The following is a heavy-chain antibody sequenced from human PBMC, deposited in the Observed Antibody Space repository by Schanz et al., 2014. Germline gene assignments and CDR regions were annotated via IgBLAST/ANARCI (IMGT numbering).Heavy chain of an antibody. J-gene: IGHJ6*02. CDR1: GVSISSFY. V-gene: IGHV4-59*08. D-gene: IGHD3-10*01. CDR3: TRMSLRRGDYGGLDV. Sequence: QVHLQESGPGLVRPSETLSLTCTVSGVSISSFYWSWIRQSPGQGLEYFGYIYGGGSTSYNPPFKSRVTRTFDTSRKAFSLKLSSVTAADTAVYYCTRMSLRRGDYGGLDVWGQGTTVTVSS. CDR2: IYGGGST.